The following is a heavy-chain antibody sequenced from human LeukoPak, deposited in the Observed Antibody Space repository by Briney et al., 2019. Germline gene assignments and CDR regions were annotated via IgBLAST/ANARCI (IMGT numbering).Heavy chain of an antibody. Sequence: HTGGSLRLSCAASGFTFSDAWMSWVRQAPGKGLVWVSRINGDGSSTAYADSVKGRFTISRDNAKNTLYLQMNSLTAEDTAVYYCARGPPWYFDLWGRGTLVTVSS. D-gene: IGHD6-25*01. CDR3: ARGPPWYFDL. CDR2: INGDGSST. CDR1: GFTFSDAW. J-gene: IGHJ2*01. V-gene: IGHV3-74*01.